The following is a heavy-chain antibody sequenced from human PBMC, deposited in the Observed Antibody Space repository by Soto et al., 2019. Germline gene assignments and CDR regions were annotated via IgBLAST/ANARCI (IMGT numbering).Heavy chain of an antibody. J-gene: IGHJ6*02. CDR2: IIPIFGTA. CDR1: GVTFSKFI. CDR3: AKVRYSSPMGYYYGMDV. D-gene: IGHD6-19*01. V-gene: IGHV1-69*01. Sequence: QVQLEQSGGEVKKPGSSVKVSCKASGVTFSKFIMTWVRQAPGLGLEWVGGIIPIFGTANYAQKFQGRVTITADESPSTSYLEVSNLRSEDTAVYYCAKVRYSSPMGYYYGMDVWGQGTAVTVSS.